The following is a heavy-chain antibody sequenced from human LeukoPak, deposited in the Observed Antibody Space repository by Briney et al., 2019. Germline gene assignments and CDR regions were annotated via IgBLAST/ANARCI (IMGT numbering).Heavy chain of an antibody. Sequence: SQTLSLTCGISGDSVSSNSAAWNWIRQSPSRGLEWLGRTYYRSKWNNNYAVSVKSRITINADTSKNQFSLHLNSVTPEDTAVYYCAGGWAGTVDYWGQGTLVTVSS. CDR3: AGGWAGTVDY. CDR2: TYYRSKWNN. CDR1: GDSVSSNSAA. J-gene: IGHJ4*02. D-gene: IGHD6-19*01. V-gene: IGHV6-1*01.